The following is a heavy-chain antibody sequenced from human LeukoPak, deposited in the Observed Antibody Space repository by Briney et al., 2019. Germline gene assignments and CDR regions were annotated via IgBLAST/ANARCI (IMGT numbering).Heavy chain of an antibody. CDR2: IYYSGST. J-gene: IGHJ4*02. V-gene: IGHV4-39*01. CDR3: TRSDIVVVVADY. Sequence: PGGSLRLSCAASGFTFSSYAMSWVRQPPGKGLEWIGSIYYSGSTYYNPSLKSRVTISVDTSKNQFSLKLSSVTAADTAVYYCTRSDIVVVVADYWGQGTLVTVSS. CDR1: GFTFSSYA. D-gene: IGHD2-15*01.